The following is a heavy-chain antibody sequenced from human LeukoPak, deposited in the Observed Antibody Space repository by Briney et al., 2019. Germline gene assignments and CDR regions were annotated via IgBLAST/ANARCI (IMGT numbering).Heavy chain of an antibody. D-gene: IGHD4-17*01. V-gene: IGHV4-4*07. CDR2: IHTSGST. CDR1: GGSTSSYY. CDR3: ARGGDYGDYVGWFDP. J-gene: IGHJ5*02. Sequence: SETLSLTCTVSGGSTSSYYWSWIRQPAGKGLEWIGRIHTSGSTNYNPSLKSRVTMSVDTSKNQFSLKLTSVTAADTAVYYCARGGDYGDYVGWFDPWGQGTLVTVSS.